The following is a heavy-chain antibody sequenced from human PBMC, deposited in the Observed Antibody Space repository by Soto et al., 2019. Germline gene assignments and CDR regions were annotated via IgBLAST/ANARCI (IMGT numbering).Heavy chain of an antibody. CDR2: IYYSGST. CDR3: ASESRNRLFDY. J-gene: IGHJ4*02. V-gene: IGHV4-61*01. CDR1: GGSVSSGSYY. Sequence: QVQLQESGPGLVKPSETLSLTCTVSGGSVSSGSYYWSWIRQPPGKGLEWIGYIYYSGSTNYNSSLKSRVTLSVDPSKNQFSLKLSSVTAADTAVYYCASESRNRLFDYWGQGTLVTVSS.